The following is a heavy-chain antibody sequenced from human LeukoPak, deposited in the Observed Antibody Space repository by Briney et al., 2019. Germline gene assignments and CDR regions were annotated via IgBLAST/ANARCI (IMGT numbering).Heavy chain of an antibody. D-gene: IGHD2-21*02. CDR3: TTEGDLFDY. Sequence: PGGSLRLSCATSGFTFSNAWMNWVRQAPGKGLEWVGRIRSNSDGGTIDYAAPVKGRFTISRDDSKNTLYLQMNSLKTEDTAVYYCTTEGDLFDYWGQGTLVTVSS. J-gene: IGHJ4*02. CDR2: IRSNSDGGTI. CDR1: GFTFSNAW. V-gene: IGHV3-15*07.